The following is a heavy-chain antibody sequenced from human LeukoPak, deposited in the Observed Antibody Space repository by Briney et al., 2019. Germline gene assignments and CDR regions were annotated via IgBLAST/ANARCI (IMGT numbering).Heavy chain of an antibody. D-gene: IGHD5-18*01. V-gene: IGHV4-61*01. Sequence: SETLSLTCTVSGGSISSSSYYWSWIRQPPGKGLEWIGYIYYSGSTNYNPSLKSRVTISVDTSKNQFSLKLSSVTAADTAVYYCARGVDTAMVHWFDPWGQGTLVTVSS. CDR2: IYYSGST. CDR3: ARGVDTAMVHWFDP. J-gene: IGHJ5*02. CDR1: GGSISSSSYY.